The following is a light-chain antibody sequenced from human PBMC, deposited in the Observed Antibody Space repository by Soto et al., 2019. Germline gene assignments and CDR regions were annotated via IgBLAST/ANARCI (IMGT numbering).Light chain of an antibody. CDR2: DAS. J-gene: IGKJ1*01. V-gene: IGKV1-5*01. Sequence: DLQMKQYPSTLAATSGESGTISCRASQSISAWLAWYQQKPGKAPKLLIYDASNLESGVPSRFSGSGSGTEFTLTISSLQPGDFATYYCQQYENYWTFGQGTKV. CDR1: QSISAW. CDR3: QQYENYWT.